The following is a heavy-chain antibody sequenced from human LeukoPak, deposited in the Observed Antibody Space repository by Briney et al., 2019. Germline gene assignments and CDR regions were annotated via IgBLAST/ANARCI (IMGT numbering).Heavy chain of an antibody. CDR2: ISSSSSTI. CDR3: ARGHGMVRGVINFAGFDY. J-gene: IGHJ4*02. V-gene: IGHV3-48*04. Sequence: GGSLRLSCAASGFTFSSYSMNWVRQAPGKGLEWVSYISSSSSTIYYADSVKGRFTISRDNAKSSLYLQMNSLRAEDTAVYYCARGHGMVRGVINFAGFDYWGQGTLVTVSS. CDR1: GFTFSSYS. D-gene: IGHD3-10*01.